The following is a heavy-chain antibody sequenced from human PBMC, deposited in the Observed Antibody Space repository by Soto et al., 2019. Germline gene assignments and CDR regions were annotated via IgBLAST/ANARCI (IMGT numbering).Heavy chain of an antibody. J-gene: IGHJ3*02. CDR2: ISWNSGSI. CDR3: AKMLSRRYDSSGADAFDI. CDR1: GFTFDDYA. Sequence: GGSLRLSCAASGFTFDDYAMHWVRQAPGEGLEWVSGISWNSGSIGYADSVKGRFTISRDNAKNSLYLQMNSLRAEDTALYYCAKMLSRRYDSSGADAFDIWGQGTMVTVSS. V-gene: IGHV3-9*01. D-gene: IGHD3-22*01.